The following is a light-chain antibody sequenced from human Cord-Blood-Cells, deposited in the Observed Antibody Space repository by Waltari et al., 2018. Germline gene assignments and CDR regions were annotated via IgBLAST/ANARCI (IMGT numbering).Light chain of an antibody. CDR3: QQSYSTPLT. J-gene: IGKJ4*01. V-gene: IGKV1-39*01. Sequence: DTQLTQSPSSLSASVGDRVTITCRASQSISSYLNWYQQKPGKAPKFLIYAASSLQSGVPTRFSGSGSGTDFTRTISSLQPEDFATYDCQQSYSTPLTFGGGTKVEIK. CDR2: AAS. CDR1: QSISSY.